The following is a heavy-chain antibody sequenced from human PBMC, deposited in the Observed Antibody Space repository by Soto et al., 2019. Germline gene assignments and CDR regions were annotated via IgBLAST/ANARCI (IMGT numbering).Heavy chain of an antibody. CDR3: ARDLRGYGMDV. CDR1: GFTFSNYW. V-gene: IGHV3-7*01. J-gene: IGHJ6*02. CDR2: IKQDRSEK. Sequence: QLVESGGDLVQPGGSLSLSCAASGFTFSNYWMSWVRQAPGKGLEWVANIKQDRSEKYYVDSVKGRFTISRDNAKNSLYLQMNSLRVEDTGVYYCARDLRGYGMDVWGQGTTVTVSS.